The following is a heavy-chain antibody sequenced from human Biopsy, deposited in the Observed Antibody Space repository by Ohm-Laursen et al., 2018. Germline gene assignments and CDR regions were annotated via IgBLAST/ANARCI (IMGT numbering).Heavy chain of an antibody. J-gene: IGHJ4*02. D-gene: IGHD6-19*01. CDR1: GYSISSDYR. V-gene: IGHV4-38-2*01. Sequence: TLSLTCAVSGYSISSDYRWGWIRQAPGKTLEWLGNIFKDGNTHYNPSLRSRFIISIDTSKNQFSLMMTSVSGADTAVYFCARVGSGWAPFDKWGPGTLVTVSS. CDR2: IFKDGNT. CDR3: ARVGSGWAPFDK.